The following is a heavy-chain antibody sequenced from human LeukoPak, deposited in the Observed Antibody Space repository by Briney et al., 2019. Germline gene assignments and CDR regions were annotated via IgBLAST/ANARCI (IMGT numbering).Heavy chain of an antibody. CDR1: GFTFSSYS. CDR2: ISSSSSTI. CDR3: ARMVYYYMDV. D-gene: IGHD2-15*01. V-gene: IGHV3-48*01. Sequence: WGSLRLSCAASGFTFSSYSMNWVRQAPGKGLEWVSYISSSSSTIYYADSVKGRFTISRDNAKNSLYLQMNSLRAEDTAVYYCARMVYYYMDVWGKGTTVTVSS. J-gene: IGHJ6*03.